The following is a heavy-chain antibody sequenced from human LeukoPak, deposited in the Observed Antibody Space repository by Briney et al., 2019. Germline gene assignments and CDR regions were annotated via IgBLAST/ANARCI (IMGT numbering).Heavy chain of an antibody. D-gene: IGHD2-2*01. J-gene: IGHJ2*01. CDR2: IYHSGST. CDR3: ARHYFVVVPAAIFDL. V-gene: IGHV4-30-2*01. CDR1: GGSISSGGYY. Sequence: QPSETLSLTCTVSGGSISSGGYYWSWTRQPPGKGLEWIGYIYHSGSTYYNPSLKSRVTISVDRSKNQFSLKLSSVTAADTAVYYCARHYFVVVPAAIFDLWGRGTLVTVSS.